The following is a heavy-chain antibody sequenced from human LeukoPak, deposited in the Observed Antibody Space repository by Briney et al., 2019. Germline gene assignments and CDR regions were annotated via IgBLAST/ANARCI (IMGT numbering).Heavy chain of an antibody. CDR3: ARAGDIVVVPAAHLYYYGMDV. CDR2: IIPIFGTA. Sequence: SVKVSCKASGGTFSSYAISWVRQAPGQGLEWMGGIIPIFGTANYAQKFQGRVTITADKSTSTAYMGLSSLRSEDTAVYYCARAGDIVVVPAAHLYYYGMDVWGKGTTVTVSS. J-gene: IGHJ6*04. D-gene: IGHD2-2*01. V-gene: IGHV1-69*06. CDR1: GGTFSSYA.